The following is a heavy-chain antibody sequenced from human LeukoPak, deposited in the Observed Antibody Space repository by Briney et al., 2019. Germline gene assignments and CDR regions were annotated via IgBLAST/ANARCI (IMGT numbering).Heavy chain of an antibody. CDR1: GFTVSSNY. CDR2: VSADGRTQ. Sequence: PGGSLRLSCAASGFTVSSNYMSWVRQAPGKGLEWVTVVSADGRTQLYSDSVKGRFTISRDNSLNTLHLQMNSLRTEDTAVYYYAREFGHNRWYFDYWGQGALVTVSS. CDR3: AREFGHNRWYFDY. V-gene: IGHV3-30*03. J-gene: IGHJ4*02. D-gene: IGHD5-24*01.